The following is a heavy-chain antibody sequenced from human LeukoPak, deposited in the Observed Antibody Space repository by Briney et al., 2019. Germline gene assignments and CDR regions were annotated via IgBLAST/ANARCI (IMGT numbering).Heavy chain of an antibody. V-gene: IGHV4-59*01. CDR2: FYYGGST. CDR1: GXSISSYD. D-gene: IGHD2-2*02. J-gene: IGHJ3*02. CDR3: ARGVKYLADAFDI. Sequence: SETLSLTCTVSGXSISSYDWSWIRQPPGKGLEWIGYFYYGGSTNYNPSLKSRVTISVDTSKSQFSLKLSSVTAADTAVYYCARGVKYLADAFDIWGQGTMVTVSS.